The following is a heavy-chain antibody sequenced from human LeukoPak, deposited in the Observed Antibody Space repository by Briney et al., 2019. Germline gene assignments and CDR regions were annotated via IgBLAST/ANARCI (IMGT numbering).Heavy chain of an antibody. D-gene: IGHD5-12*01. J-gene: IGHJ4*02. Sequence: SETLSLTCTVSGGSISSSSYYWGWIRQPPGTGLEWIGSIYYSGSTYYNPSLKSRVTISVDTSKNQFSLKLSSVTAADTAVYYCARGGKMVATTDYWGQGTLVTVSS. V-gene: IGHV4-39*07. CDR2: IYYSGST. CDR1: GGSISSSSYY. CDR3: ARGGKMVATTDY.